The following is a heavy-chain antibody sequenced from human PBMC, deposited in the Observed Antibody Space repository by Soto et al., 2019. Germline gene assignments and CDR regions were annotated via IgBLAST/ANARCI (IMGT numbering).Heavy chain of an antibody. CDR3: AREGPAPYYYYGMDV. J-gene: IGHJ6*02. CDR1: GYSFTTYG. Sequence: QVPLVQSGGEVKKPGASVKVSCTTSGYSFTTYGISWVRQAPGQGLEWMGWISAYNGNTNYAQKRQGRVTMTTDTSTSTAYMELRSLRSDDTAVYYCAREGPAPYYYYGMDVWGQGSTVTVSS. V-gene: IGHV1-18*01. CDR2: ISAYNGNT.